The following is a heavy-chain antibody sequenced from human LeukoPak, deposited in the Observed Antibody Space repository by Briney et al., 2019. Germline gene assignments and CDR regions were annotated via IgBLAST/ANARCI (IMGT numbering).Heavy chain of an antibody. CDR1: GYTFTSYG. J-gene: IGHJ1*01. D-gene: IGHD1-26*01. Sequence: GASVKVYCKASGYTFTSYGISWVRQAPGQGLEWMGWVSAYNGNTNYAQKLQGRVTMTTDTSTSTAYMELRSLRSDDTAVYYCARANRWELAEYFQHWGQGTLVTVSS. CDR3: ARANRWELAEYFQH. CDR2: VSAYNGNT. V-gene: IGHV1-18*01.